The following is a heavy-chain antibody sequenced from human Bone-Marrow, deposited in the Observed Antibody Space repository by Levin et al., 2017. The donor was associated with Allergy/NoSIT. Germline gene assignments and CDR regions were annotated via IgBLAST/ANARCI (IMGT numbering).Heavy chain of an antibody. CDR1: GYTLTELS. D-gene: IGHD6-13*01. J-gene: IGHJ4*02. CDR3: ASPGYSSSGDYFDY. V-gene: IGHV1-24*01. CDR2: FDPEDGET. Sequence: ASVKVSCKVSGYTLTELSMHWVRQAPGKGLEWMGGFDPEDGETIYAQKFQGRVTMTEDTSTDTDYMELSSLRSEDTAVYYCASPGYSSSGDYFDYWGQGTLVTVSS.